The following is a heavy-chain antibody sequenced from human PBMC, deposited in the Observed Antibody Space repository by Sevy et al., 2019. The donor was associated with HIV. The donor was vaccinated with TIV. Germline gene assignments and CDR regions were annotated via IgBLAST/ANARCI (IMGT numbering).Heavy chain of an antibody. V-gene: IGHV4-59*08. CDR1: GGSITSLY. CDR2: IYYNGHI. Sequence: SETLSLTCTVSGGSITSLYWNWIRQPPGKGLEWIANIYYNGHINYNPSLKSRVTSSLDTSKNQFSLRLSSVTAADTAMFYCAGENAWGRGYSWGQGTLVTVSS. J-gene: IGHJ4*02. CDR3: AGENAWGRGYS. D-gene: IGHD1-26*01.